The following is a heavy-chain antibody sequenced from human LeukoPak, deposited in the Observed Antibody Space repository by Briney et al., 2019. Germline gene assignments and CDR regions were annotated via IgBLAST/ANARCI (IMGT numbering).Heavy chain of an antibody. D-gene: IGHD3-10*01. Sequence: SETLSLTCAVSGGSISSSNWWSWVRQPPGKGLEWIGEIYHSGSTNYNPSLKSRVTISVDKSKNQFSLKLSSVTAADTAVYYCARDLDGSGSYSRGYFDYWGQGTLVTVSS. V-gene: IGHV4-4*02. CDR1: GGSISSSNW. CDR2: IYHSGST. J-gene: IGHJ4*02. CDR3: ARDLDGSGSYSRGYFDY.